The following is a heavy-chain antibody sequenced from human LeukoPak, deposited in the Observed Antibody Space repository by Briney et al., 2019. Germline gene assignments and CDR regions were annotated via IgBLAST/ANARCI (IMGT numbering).Heavy chain of an antibody. CDR2: ISYDGSSK. V-gene: IGHV3-30*04. J-gene: IGHJ4*02. CDR1: GFTFSSYA. Sequence: QAGGSLRLSCAASGFTFSSYALHRVRQAPGKGLEWVTVISYDGSSKYYADSVKGRFTISRDNSKNTLYLQMNSLRPEDTAVYYCARILDSAWGELGYWGQGTLVTVSS. CDR3: ARILDSAWGELGY. D-gene: IGHD6-19*01.